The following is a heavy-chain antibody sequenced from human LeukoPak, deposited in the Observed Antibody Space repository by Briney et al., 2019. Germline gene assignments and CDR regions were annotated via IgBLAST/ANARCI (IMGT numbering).Heavy chain of an antibody. Sequence: SVKVSCKASGGTFSSYTISWVRQAPGQGLEWMGRIIPILGIANYAQKFQGRVTITADKSTSTAYMELSRLRSEDTAVYYCARHDYDFWSGYHYYMDVWGKGTTVTVSS. V-gene: IGHV1-69*02. CDR3: ARHDYDFWSGYHYYMDV. CDR1: GGTFSSYT. D-gene: IGHD3-3*01. CDR2: IIPILGIA. J-gene: IGHJ6*03.